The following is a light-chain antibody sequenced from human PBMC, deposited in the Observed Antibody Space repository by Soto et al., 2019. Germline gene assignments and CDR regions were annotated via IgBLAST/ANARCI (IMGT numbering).Light chain of an antibody. CDR1: SSNIGLDY. V-gene: IGLV1-47*02. J-gene: IGLJ7*01. CDR3: SAWDDNVNGVI. CDR2: SVN. Sequence: QSVLTQPPSASGTPGQRVVISCSGGSSNIGLDYLCWYQQVPGMAPKLLIYSVNQRPSGVPDRFSCSKSGTSASLAINGLRSEDEAEYFCSAWDDNVNGVIFGGGTQLTVL.